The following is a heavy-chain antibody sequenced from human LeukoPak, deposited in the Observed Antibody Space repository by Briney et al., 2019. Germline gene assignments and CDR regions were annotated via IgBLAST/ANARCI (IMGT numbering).Heavy chain of an antibody. J-gene: IGHJ4*02. CDR3: ARDQYDTWSRRGNFDS. D-gene: IGHD3-3*01. V-gene: IGHV3-7*03. Sequence: GGSLRLSCAASGLTFSSHWMHWVRQAPGKGLEWVANIKLDGSEKNYVDSVKGRFTISRDNTKNSLYLQMNSLRAEDTAVFYCARDQYDTWSRRGNFDSWGQGTLVIVSS. CDR1: GLTFSSHW. CDR2: IKLDGSEK.